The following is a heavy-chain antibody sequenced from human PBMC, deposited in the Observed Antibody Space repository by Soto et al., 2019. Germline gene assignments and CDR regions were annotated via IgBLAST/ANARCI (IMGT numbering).Heavy chain of an antibody. J-gene: IGHJ3*02. CDR3: AREYHSCGSFHI. CDR2: IYHSGST. CDR1: GGQY. V-gene: IGHV4-30-2*01. D-gene: IGHD2-2*01. Sequence: GGQYRIKNRQPPGKGLEWIGYIYHSGSTHYNPSLKSRVTISEDRSKNQFSLKLSSVTAADTSLYYSAREYHSCGSFHIWGEGTMVTAS.